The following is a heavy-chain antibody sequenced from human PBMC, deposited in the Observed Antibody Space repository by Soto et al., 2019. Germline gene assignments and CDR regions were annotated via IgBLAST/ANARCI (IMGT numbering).Heavy chain of an antibody. CDR3: ARGEVIFGVVIYLDY. J-gene: IGHJ4*02. CDR1: GGSISSSNW. CDR2: IYHSGST. Sequence: SETLSLTCAVSGGSISSSNWCSWVRQPPGKGLEWIGEIYHSGSTNYNPSLKSRVTISVDKSKNQFSLKLSSVTAADTAVYYCARGEVIFGVVIYLDYWGQGTLVTVSS. D-gene: IGHD3-3*01. V-gene: IGHV4-4*02.